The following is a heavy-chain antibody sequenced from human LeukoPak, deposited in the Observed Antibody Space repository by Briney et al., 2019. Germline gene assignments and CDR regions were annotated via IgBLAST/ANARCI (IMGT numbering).Heavy chain of an antibody. CDR2: IYPGDSDT. V-gene: IGHV5-51*01. J-gene: IGHJ4*02. Sequence: GESLKISCKGSGYSFTTYWIGWVRQMPGKGLEWMGIIYPGDSDTRYSPSFQGQVTISADKSITTAYLQWSSLKASDTAMYYCARRVYGSSDFYYAFDYWGQGTLVTVPS. CDR1: GYSFTTYW. CDR3: ARRVYGSSDFYYAFDY. D-gene: IGHD3-22*01.